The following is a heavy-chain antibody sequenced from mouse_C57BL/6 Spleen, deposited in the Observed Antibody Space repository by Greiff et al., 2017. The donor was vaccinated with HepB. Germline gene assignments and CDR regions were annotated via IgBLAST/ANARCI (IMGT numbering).Heavy chain of an antibody. J-gene: IGHJ4*01. D-gene: IGHD2-3*01. CDR3: ARWDDGYPYAMDY. V-gene: IGHV1-55*01. Sequence: VQLQQPGAELVKPGASVKMSCKASGYTFTSYWITWVKQRPGQGLEWIGDIYPGSGSTNYNEKFKSKATLTVDTSSSTAYMQLSSLTSEDSAVYYCARWDDGYPYAMDYWGQGTSVTVSS. CDR2: IYPGSGST. CDR1: GYTFTSYW.